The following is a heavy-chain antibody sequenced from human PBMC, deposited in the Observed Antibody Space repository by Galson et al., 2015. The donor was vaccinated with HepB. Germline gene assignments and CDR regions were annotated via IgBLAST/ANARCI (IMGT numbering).Heavy chain of an antibody. D-gene: IGHD5-12*01. CDR2: ISGDNGKT. J-gene: IGHJ4*02. V-gene: IGHV1-18*04. Sequence: QSGAEVKKPGASVKVSCKASDYTFTNYGISWVRQAPGQGLEWMGWISGDNGKTNYAQKFQGRVTMTTDTSTSTAYMELRSLRSDDTAVDYCARAQLGGDGGYVLGGPGYWGQGTLVTVSS. CDR3: ARAQLGGDGGYVLGGPGY. CDR1: DYTFTNYG.